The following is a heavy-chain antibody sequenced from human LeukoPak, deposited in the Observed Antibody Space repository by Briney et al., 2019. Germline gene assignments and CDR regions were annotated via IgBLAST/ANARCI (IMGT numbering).Heavy chain of an antibody. J-gene: IGHJ4*02. D-gene: IGHD1-26*01. CDR2: ISSSSSTI. CDR1: GFTFSSYS. CDR3: ARDNEGALDY. Sequence: GRSLRLSCAASGFTFSSYSMNWVRQAPGKGLEWVSYISSSSSTIYYADSVKGRFTISRDNAKNSLYLQMNSLRVEDTAVYYCARDNEGALDYWGQGTLVTVSS. V-gene: IGHV3-48*04.